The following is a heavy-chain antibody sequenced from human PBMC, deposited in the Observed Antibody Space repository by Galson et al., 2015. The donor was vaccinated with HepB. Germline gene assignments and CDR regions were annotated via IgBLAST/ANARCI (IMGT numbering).Heavy chain of an antibody. CDR2: ISVYNRNT. V-gene: IGHV1-18*01. CDR3: ARGGFVAVTGVRMDV. J-gene: IGHJ6*02. Sequence: SVKVSCKASGYIFKSYGISWVRQAPGQGLEWMGWISVYNRNTKYAEELQGRVTLTADTSKTTAYMELKDLRADDTAVYYCARGGFVAVTGVRMDVWGQGTTVIVS. D-gene: IGHD2-21*02. CDR1: GYIFKSYG.